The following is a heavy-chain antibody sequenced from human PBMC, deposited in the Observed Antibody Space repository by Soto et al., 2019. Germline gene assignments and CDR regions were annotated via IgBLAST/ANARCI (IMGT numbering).Heavy chain of an antibody. CDR2: IIPIFGTA. D-gene: IGHD5-12*01. CDR1: GGTFSSYA. Sequence: GASVKVSCKASGGTFSSYAISWVRQAPGQGLEWMGGIIPIFGTANYAQKFQGRVTITADESTSTAYMELSSLRSEDTAVYYCAGIVANTKGYYFDYWGQGTLVTVSS. J-gene: IGHJ4*02. CDR3: AGIVANTKGYYFDY. V-gene: IGHV1-69*13.